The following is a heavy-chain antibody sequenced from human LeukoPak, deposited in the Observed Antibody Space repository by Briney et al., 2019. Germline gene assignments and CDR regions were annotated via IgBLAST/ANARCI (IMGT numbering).Heavy chain of an antibody. V-gene: IGHV4-4*07. D-gene: IGHD4-23*01. J-gene: IGHJ2*01. Sequence: NPSETLSLTCSVSGGSISSYSWNWIRQPAGKGLEWIGRFYTSGTTNYNPSLKSRVTMSIDTSKNQVSLKMRSVTAADTAVYHCARTVVTLDWYFDLWGRGTLVSVSS. CDR1: GGSISSYS. CDR3: ARTVVTLDWYFDL. CDR2: FYTSGTT.